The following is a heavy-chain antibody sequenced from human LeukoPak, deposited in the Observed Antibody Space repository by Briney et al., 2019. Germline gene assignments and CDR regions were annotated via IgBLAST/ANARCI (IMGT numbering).Heavy chain of an antibody. D-gene: IGHD2/OR15-2a*01. Sequence: GGSLRLSCAVSGFTFSNYGMHWVRQAPGKGLEWVTFIRYDGSNKYYADSVKGRFTISRDNSKNTLYLQMNSLRVEDTAVYYCAKDFGIYDTTTDYWGQGTLVTVSS. J-gene: IGHJ4*02. V-gene: IGHV3-30*02. CDR3: AKDFGIYDTTTDY. CDR1: GFTFSNYG. CDR2: IRYDGSNK.